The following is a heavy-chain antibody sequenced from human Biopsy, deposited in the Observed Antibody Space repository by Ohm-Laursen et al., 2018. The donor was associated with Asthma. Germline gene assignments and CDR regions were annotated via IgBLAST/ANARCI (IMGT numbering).Heavy chain of an antibody. V-gene: IGHV1-2*06. CDR3: ARVQKSPGDRWFDP. Sequence: ASVKVSCKTSAYTFIGYHLHWVRQAPGEGLEWMGRINPNVGATIYAKKFQGRVTMTRDTSISTAYMELSRLTSDDTAVYYCARVQKSPGDRWFDPWGQGTLITVSS. CDR2: INPNVGAT. D-gene: IGHD7-27*01. CDR1: AYTFIGYH. J-gene: IGHJ5*02.